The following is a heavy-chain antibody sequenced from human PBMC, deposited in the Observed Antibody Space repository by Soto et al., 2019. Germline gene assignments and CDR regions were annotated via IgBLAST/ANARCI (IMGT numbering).Heavy chain of an antibody. CDR2: ISDSGATT. J-gene: IGHJ4*02. CDR3: AKEDTGSGALDY. V-gene: IGHV3-23*01. CDR1: GFSFRDFA. Sequence: LRLSCVASGFSFRDFAMSWVHQAPGKGLEWVVGISDSGATTYYADSVRGRFTISRDNSRNTVYLQLNYLRAEDTASYYCAKEDTGSGALDYWGQGTLVTVSS. D-gene: IGHD6-19*01.